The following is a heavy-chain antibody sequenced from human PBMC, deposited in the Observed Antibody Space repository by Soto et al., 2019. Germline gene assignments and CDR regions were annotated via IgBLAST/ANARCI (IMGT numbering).Heavy chain of an antibody. J-gene: IGHJ5*02. V-gene: IGHV3-7*01. Sequence: SLRLSCAASGFTFSSYWMSWVRQAPGKGLEWVANIKQDGSNTNYADSVKGRFTISRDNAKSTLFLQMNSLRDEDTAVYYCAREFCSGGNCYTYYFDPWGQGIPVTVSS. CDR3: AREFCSGGNCYTYYFDP. D-gene: IGHD2-15*01. CDR1: GFTFSSYW. CDR2: IKQDGSNT.